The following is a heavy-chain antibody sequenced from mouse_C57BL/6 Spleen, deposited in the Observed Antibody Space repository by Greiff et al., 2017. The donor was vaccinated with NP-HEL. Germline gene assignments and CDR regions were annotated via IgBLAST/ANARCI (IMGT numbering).Heavy chain of an antibody. CDR2: IDPETGGT. V-gene: IGHV1-15*01. Sequence: QVQLQQSGAELVRPGASVTLSCKASGYTFTDYEMHWVKQTPVHGLEWIGAIDPETGGTAYNQKFKGKAILTADKSSSTAYMELRSLTSEDSAVYYCTREENWAAWFAYWGQGTLVTVSA. D-gene: IGHD4-1*01. CDR3: TREENWAAWFAY. CDR1: GYTFTDYE. J-gene: IGHJ3*01.